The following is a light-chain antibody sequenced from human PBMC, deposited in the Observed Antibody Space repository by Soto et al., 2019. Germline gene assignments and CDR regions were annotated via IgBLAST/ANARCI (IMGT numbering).Light chain of an antibody. CDR1: QTVRNN. J-gene: IGKJ3*01. CDR2: GAS. CDR3: QQFHDWPMT. V-gene: IGKV3-15*01. Sequence: EFVLTQSPGTLSLSPGERATLSCRASQTVRNNYLAWYQQKPGQAPRLLISGASTRATGIPARFSGSGSGTDFTLTISSLQSEDFAVYYCQQFHDWPMTFGPGTKVDIK.